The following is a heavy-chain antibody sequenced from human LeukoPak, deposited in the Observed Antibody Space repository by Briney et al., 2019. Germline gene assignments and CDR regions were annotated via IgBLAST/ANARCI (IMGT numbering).Heavy chain of an antibody. J-gene: IGHJ6*02. CDR2: INPNSGGT. CDR1: GYTFTGYY. CDR3: ARDPTIFGVVITNYYYYGMDV. V-gene: IGHV1-2*02. D-gene: IGHD3-3*01. Sequence: GASVKVSCKASGYTFTGYYMHWVRQAPGQGLERMGWINPNSGGTNYAQKFQGRVTMTRDTSISTAYMELSRLRSDDTAVYYCARDPTIFGVVITNYYYYGMDVWGQGTTVTVSS.